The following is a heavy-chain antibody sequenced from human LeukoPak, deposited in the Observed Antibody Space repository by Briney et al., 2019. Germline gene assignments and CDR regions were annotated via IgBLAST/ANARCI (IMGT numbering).Heavy chain of an antibody. Sequence: PSETLPLTCTVFGDSMRNYYWSWIRQSPGKGLEWIGHISYSGNTNYNPSLKSRVTISIDTSRNQFSLNLYSVTASDTALYYYARGYRPPSSGFDYWGQGTPVTVSS. CDR2: ISYSGNT. V-gene: IGHV4-59*08. CDR1: GDSMRNYY. J-gene: IGHJ4*02. CDR3: ARGYRPPSSGFDY. D-gene: IGHD3-22*01.